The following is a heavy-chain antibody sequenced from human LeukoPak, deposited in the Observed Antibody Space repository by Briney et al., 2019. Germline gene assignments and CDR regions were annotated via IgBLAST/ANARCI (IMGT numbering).Heavy chain of an antibody. CDR1: GFTFSSYG. D-gene: IGHD4-17*01. Sequence: GGSLRLSCAASGFTFSSYGMHWVRQAPGKGLEWVAVIWYDGSNKYYADSVKGRFTISRDNSKNTLYLQMNSLRAEDTAVYYCARDGFGDYVFGYWGQGTLVTVSS. J-gene: IGHJ4*02. CDR2: IWYDGSNK. V-gene: IGHV3-33*01. CDR3: ARDGFGDYVFGY.